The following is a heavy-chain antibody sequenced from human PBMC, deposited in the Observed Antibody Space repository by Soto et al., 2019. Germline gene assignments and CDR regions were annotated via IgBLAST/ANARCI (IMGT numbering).Heavy chain of an antibody. Sequence: QVQLQESGPGLVKPSETLSLTCTVSGGSISSYYWSWIRQPPGKGLEWIGYIYYSGSTNYNPSLKSRVTISVDTSKNQVSLKLSSVTAADTAGYFCARDGGVGARFGYWGQGTLVTVSS. CDR3: ARDGGVGARFGY. CDR1: GGSISSYY. D-gene: IGHD1-26*01. V-gene: IGHV4-59*01. J-gene: IGHJ4*02. CDR2: IYYSGST.